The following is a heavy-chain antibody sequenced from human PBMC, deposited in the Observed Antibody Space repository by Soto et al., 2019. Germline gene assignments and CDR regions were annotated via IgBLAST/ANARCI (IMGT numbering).Heavy chain of an antibody. CDR3: AIDLAVGAQRGDACDL. CDR2: LNPNSGGT. V-gene: IGHV1-2*02. J-gene: IGHJ3*01. D-gene: IGHD1-26*01. Sequence: QGQWVQSGAEVKKPGASVKVSCKASGYTFTGYYMHWVRQSPGQGLEWMGWLNPNSGGTNDAQKFQGRVTMTRDTSISTASMDLSRLTSYDTAVYYCAIDLAVGAQRGDACDLWGQGTMVTVSS. CDR1: GYTFTGYY.